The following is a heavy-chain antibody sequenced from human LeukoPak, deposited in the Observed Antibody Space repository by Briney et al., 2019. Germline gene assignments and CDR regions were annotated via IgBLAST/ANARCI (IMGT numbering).Heavy chain of an antibody. D-gene: IGHD3-10*01. CDR3: ARTVATCITTVRGVISVCWFDP. CDR2: ISAYNGNT. V-gene: IGHV1-18*01. J-gene: IGHJ5*02. Sequence: ASVKVSCKASGYTFTSYGISWVRQAPGQGLEWMGWISAYNGNTNYAQKLQGRVTMTTDTSTSTAYMELRSLRSDDTAVYYCARTVATCITTVRGVISVCWFDPWGQGTLVTVSS. CDR1: GYTFTSYG.